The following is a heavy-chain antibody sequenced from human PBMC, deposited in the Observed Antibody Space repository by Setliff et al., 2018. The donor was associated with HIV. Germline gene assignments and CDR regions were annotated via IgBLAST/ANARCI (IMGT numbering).Heavy chain of an antibody. D-gene: IGHD4-17*01. CDR1: GFTFSTYS. CDR2: ISISSSYI. Sequence: GGSLRLSCAASGFTFSTYSLNWVRQAPGKGLEWVSSISISSSYIFYADSVRGRFTISRDNSKNTLYLQMNTLRAEDTAVYFCARSPYGDYGLDYWGQGTLVTVSS. J-gene: IGHJ4*02. CDR3: ARSPYGDYGLDY. V-gene: IGHV3-21*01.